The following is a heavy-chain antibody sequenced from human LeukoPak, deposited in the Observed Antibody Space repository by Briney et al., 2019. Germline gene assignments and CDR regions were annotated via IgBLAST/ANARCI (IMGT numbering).Heavy chain of an antibody. CDR1: GYTFAAYY. CDR2: MNPNSGDT. D-gene: IGHD6-19*01. J-gene: IGHJ4*02. Sequence: ASVKVSCKASGYTFAAYYMHWVRQAPGQGLEWMGWMNPNSGDTNYAQKFQGRVTMTRDTSINTAYMELSSLTSDDTAVYYCARFSAVAATANDYWGQGALVT. CDR3: ARFSAVAATANDY. V-gene: IGHV1-2*02.